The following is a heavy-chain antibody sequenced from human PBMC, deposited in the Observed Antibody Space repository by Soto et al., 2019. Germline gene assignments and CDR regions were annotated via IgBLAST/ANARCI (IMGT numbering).Heavy chain of an antibody. J-gene: IGHJ4*02. D-gene: IGHD3-22*01. Sequence: GSGPTLVNPTQTLTLTCTFSGFSLSNARMGVSWIRQPPGKALEWLAHIFSNDEKSYSTSLKSRLTISKDTSKSQVVLTMTNMDPVDTATYYCARTVNYYDSSGYYRLDYWGRGTLVTVSS. CDR1: GFSLSNARMG. CDR2: IFSNDEK. CDR3: ARTVNYYDSSGYYRLDY. V-gene: IGHV2-26*01.